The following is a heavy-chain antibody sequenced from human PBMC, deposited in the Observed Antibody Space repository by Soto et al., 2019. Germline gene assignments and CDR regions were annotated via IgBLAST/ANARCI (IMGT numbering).Heavy chain of an antibody. Sequence: ASVKVSCKTSGYTFSNYGITWVRQAPGQPLEWLGWISLYSDGTNYAQKFQGRVSMTTDTSTTTAYMELRSLRSDDTAVYYCERVVPAAEAWFGTWGQGTLVTVSS. CDR1: GYTFSNYG. CDR2: ISLYSDGT. D-gene: IGHD2-2*01. V-gene: IGHV1-18*01. CDR3: ERVVPAAEAWFGT. J-gene: IGHJ5*02.